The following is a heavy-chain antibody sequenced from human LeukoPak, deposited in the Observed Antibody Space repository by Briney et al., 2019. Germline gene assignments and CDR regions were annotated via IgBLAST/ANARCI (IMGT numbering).Heavy chain of an antibody. D-gene: IGHD2-21*01. J-gene: IGHJ6*02. Sequence: SETLSLTCAVYGGSFSGYYWSWIRQPPGKGLEWIGEINHSGSTNYNPSLKSRVTISVDTSKNQFSLKLSSVTAADTAVYYCARVGPDLWAYYYYGMDVWGQGTTVTVSS. CDR1: GGSFSGYY. CDR3: ARVGPDLWAYYYYGMDV. V-gene: IGHV4-34*01. CDR2: INHSGST.